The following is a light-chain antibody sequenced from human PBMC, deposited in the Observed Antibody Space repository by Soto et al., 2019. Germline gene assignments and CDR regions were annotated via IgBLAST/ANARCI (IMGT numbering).Light chain of an antibody. Sequence: SALTQPASVSGSPGQSITISCTGTSSDVGNYNLVSWYQQHPGEAPKLLIYEGSKRPSGVSNRFSGSKFGNTASLTISGLQAEDEVDYYCCSYAGDSTWVFGGGTKLTVL. CDR2: EGS. CDR1: SSDVGNYNL. CDR3: CSYAGDSTWV. V-gene: IGLV2-23*01. J-gene: IGLJ3*02.